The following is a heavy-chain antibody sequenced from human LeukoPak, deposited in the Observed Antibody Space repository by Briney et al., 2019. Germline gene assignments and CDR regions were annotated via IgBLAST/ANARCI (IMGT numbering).Heavy chain of an antibody. V-gene: IGHV3-30*03. J-gene: IGHJ4*02. D-gene: IGHD5-18*01. CDR3: ARDPGYTYALGY. Sequence: PGGSLRLSCAASGFTFSSYGVHWVREARGKGLEWLADISSDGRHQYYAVSVKGRFIISRDNSKNTVSLQMNNLRGDDTGEYYCARDPGYTYALGYWGQGTLVTVSS. CDR1: GFTFSSYG. CDR2: ISSDGRHQ.